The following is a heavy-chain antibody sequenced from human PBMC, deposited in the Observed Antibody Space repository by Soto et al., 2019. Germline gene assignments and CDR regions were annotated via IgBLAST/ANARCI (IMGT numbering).Heavy chain of an antibody. CDR1: GFTFSSYW. J-gene: IGHJ6*02. CDR3: ARDPMTGFGELLDYYYYYGMDV. D-gene: IGHD3-10*01. Sequence: GGSLRLSCAASGFTFSSYWMHWFRQAPGKGLVWVSRINSDGSSISYADSVKGRFTISRDNAKNTLYLQMNSLRAEDTAVYYCARDPMTGFGELLDYYYYYGMDVWGQGTTVTVSS. V-gene: IGHV3-74*01. CDR2: INSDGSSI.